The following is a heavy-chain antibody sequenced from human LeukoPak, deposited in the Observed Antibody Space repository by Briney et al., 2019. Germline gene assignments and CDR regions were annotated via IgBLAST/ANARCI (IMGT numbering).Heavy chain of an antibody. D-gene: IGHD3-10*01. J-gene: IGHJ3*02. CDR2: IIPIFGTA. CDR1: GGTFSSYA. V-gene: IGHV1-69*06. CDR3: ARLHKLAAGRAFDI. Sequence: GASVKVSCKASGGTFSSYAISWVRQAPGQGLEWMGGIIPIFGTANYAQKFQGRVTITADKSTSTAYMELSSLRSDDRAVYYCARLHKLAAGRAFDIWGQGTMVTVSS.